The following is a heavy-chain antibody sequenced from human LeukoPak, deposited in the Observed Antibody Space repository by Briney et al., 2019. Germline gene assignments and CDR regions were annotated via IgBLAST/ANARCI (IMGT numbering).Heavy chain of an antibody. V-gene: IGHV3-23*01. CDR1: GFTFSSYA. D-gene: IGHD6-13*01. Sequence: GGSLRLSCAASGFTFSSYAMSWVRQAPGMGLEWVSAISGSGGNTYYADSVKGRFTVSRDNSKNTLYLQMNSLRAEDTAVYYCAKDLGIQQLVFPFDYWGQGTLVTVSS. CDR3: AKDLGIQQLVFPFDY. J-gene: IGHJ4*02. CDR2: ISGSGGNT.